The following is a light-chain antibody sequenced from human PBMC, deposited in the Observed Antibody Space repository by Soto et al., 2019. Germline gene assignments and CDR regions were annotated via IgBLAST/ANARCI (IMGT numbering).Light chain of an antibody. J-gene: IGKJ4*01. Sequence: DIQMTQSPSSLSASVGDRVTITCRASQSVTTYLNWYRQKPGKAPKLLIYAASSLQSGVPSRFSGSGSETEFTLSISSLQPEDFATYSCQQIYSAPLTLGGGTKVDTK. CDR1: QSVTTY. CDR3: QQIYSAPLT. CDR2: AAS. V-gene: IGKV1-39*01.